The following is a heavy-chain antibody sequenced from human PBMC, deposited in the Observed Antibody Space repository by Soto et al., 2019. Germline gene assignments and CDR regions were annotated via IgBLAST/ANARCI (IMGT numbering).Heavy chain of an antibody. D-gene: IGHD3-10*01. CDR2: IHYSGST. CDR1: GGSVSSGTYY. J-gene: IGHJ6*02. V-gene: IGHV4-61*01. CDR3: ARDIKYDHDGSGSYYYYGMDV. Sequence: QVQLQESGPGLVKPSETLSLTCTVSGGSVSSGTYYCSWIRQPPGKGGLEWIGHIHYSGSTYYNPSLKSRATMSVETSKNQFSLRLTSVTAADTAIYYCARDIKYDHDGSGSYYYYGMDVWGQGTTVTVSS.